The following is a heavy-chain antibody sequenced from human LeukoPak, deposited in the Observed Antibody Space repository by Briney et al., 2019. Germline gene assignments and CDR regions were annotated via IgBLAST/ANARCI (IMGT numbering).Heavy chain of an antibody. V-gene: IGHV3-7*01. CDR3: ARDLNIVVVPAHGMDV. CDR1: GFTFSSYW. D-gene: IGHD2-2*01. CDR2: IKQDGSEK. J-gene: IGHJ6*02. Sequence: GGSLRLSCAASGFTFSSYWMSWVRQAPGKGLEWVANIKQDGSEKHFGDSVKGRFTISRDNAKKSLYLQVNSLRAEDTAVYYCARDLNIVVVPAHGMDVWGQGTTVTVSS.